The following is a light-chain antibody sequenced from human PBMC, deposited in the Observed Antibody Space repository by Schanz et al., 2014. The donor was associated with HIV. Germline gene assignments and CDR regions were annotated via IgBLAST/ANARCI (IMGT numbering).Light chain of an antibody. CDR1: QTISSY. J-gene: IGKJ1*01. V-gene: IGKV1-8*01. CDR2: GAS. CDR3: QQYYSYPRT. Sequence: AIRMTQSPSSFSASIGDRVNIPCRASQTISSYLAWYQQKPGKAPNLLIHGASTLQSGVPSRFSGGGSGTDFTLTISCLQSEDFATYYCQQYYSYPRTFGQGTKVDIK.